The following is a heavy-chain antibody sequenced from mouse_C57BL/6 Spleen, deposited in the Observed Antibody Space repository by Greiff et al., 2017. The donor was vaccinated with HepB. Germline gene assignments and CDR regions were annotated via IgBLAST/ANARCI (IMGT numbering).Heavy chain of an antibody. CDR3: AIITTVVDYAMDY. CDR1: GYTLTSYW. CDR2: IDPNSGGT. D-gene: IGHD1-1*01. V-gene: IGHV1-72*01. J-gene: IGHJ4*01. Sequence: VQLQQPGAELVKPGASVKLSCKASGYTLTSYWMHWVKQRPGRGLEWIGRIDPNSGGTKYNEKFKSKATLTVDKPSSTAYMQLSSLTSEDSSVYYCAIITTVVDYAMDYWGQGTSVTVSS.